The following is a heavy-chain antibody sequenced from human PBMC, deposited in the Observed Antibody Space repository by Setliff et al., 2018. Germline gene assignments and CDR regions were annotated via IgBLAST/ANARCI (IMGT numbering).Heavy chain of an antibody. D-gene: IGHD2-8*01. J-gene: IGHJ4*02. CDR3: ARDPGFHSGTWCLGD. Sequence: SETLSLTCSVSDVSISDTTYYWAWVRQPPGKGXEXXXXXXXXXXXXXXXXLXXXLTIXXDKSGNRFSLNLTSVTAADTALYYCARDPGFHSGTWCLGDWGQGIQVTVSS. CDR1: DVSISDTTYY. CDR2: XXXXXXX. V-gene: IGHV4-39*07.